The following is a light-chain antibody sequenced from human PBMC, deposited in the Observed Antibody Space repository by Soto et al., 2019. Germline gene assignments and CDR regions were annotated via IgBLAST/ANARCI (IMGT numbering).Light chain of an antibody. CDR3: QQRYSTTWT. CDR1: QGISTY. Sequence: DIQMTQSPSSLSASVGDRVTITCRASQGISTYLKWYQQQPGKAPKLLIYAASSLQSGVPSRFSGSGSETDFTLTISSLQPEDFATYSCQQRYSTTWTFGQGTKVEIK. J-gene: IGKJ1*01. V-gene: IGKV1-39*01. CDR2: AAS.